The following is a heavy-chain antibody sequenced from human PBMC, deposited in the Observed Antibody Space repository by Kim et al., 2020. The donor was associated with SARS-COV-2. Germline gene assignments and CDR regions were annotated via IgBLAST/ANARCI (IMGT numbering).Heavy chain of an antibody. V-gene: IGHV4-31*03. D-gene: IGHD4-17*01. CDR2: IYYSGST. CDR3: ASYGDWPLWYFDL. CDR1: GGSISSGGYY. J-gene: IGHJ2*01. Sequence: SETLSLTCTVSGGSISSGGYYWSWIRQHPGKGLEWIGYIYYSGSTYYNPSLKSRVTISVDTSKNQFSLKLSSVTAADTAVYYCASYGDWPLWYFDLWGRGTLVTVSS.